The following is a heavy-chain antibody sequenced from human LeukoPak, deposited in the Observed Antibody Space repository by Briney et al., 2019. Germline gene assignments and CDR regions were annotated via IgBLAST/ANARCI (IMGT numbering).Heavy chain of an antibody. D-gene: IGHD3-10*01. Sequence: GGSLRLSCAASGFTFSSYAMSWVRQAPGKGLEWVSAISGSGGSTYYADSVKGRFTISRDNSKNTLYLQMNSLRAEDTAVYYCAKDVMVRGVSGSYGIDVWGQGTTVTVSS. CDR3: AKDVMVRGVSGSYGIDV. J-gene: IGHJ6*02. V-gene: IGHV3-23*01. CDR1: GFTFSSYA. CDR2: ISGSGGST.